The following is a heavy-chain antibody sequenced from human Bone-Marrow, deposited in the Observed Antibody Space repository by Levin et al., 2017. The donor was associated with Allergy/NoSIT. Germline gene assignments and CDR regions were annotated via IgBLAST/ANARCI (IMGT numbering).Heavy chain of an antibody. Sequence: ETLSLTCAASGFTFSSYAMHWVRQAPGKGLEYVSAISSNGGSTYYANSVKGRFTISRDNSKNTLYLQMGSLRAEDMAVYYCARDRAAGTSYYYYMDVWGKGTTVTVSS. CDR3: ARDRAAGTSYYYYMDV. D-gene: IGHD6-13*01. CDR1: GFTFSSYA. V-gene: IGHV3-64*01. J-gene: IGHJ6*03. CDR2: ISSNGGST.